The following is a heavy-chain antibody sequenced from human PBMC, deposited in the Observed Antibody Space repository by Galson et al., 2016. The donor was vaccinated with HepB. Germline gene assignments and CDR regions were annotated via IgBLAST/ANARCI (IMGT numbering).Heavy chain of an antibody. J-gene: IGHJ5*02. V-gene: IGHV2-70*04. CDR2: IDWDDEK. Sequence: PALVKPTQTLTLTCTFSGFPVNSNEMRIDWIRRPPGKALEWLARIDWDDEKFYSASLGNRLTISKDTSRNQVVLTMTNMDPVDTATYYCARTAKMKNRFDPWGQGTLVTVSS. CDR1: GFPVNSNEMR. CDR3: ARTAKMKNRFDP.